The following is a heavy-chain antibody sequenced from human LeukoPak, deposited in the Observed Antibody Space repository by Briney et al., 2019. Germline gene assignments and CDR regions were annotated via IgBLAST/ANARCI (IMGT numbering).Heavy chain of an antibody. V-gene: IGHV3-30*18. J-gene: IGHJ2*01. CDR3: AKDGQGEWYFDL. CDR1: GFTFSSYG. Sequence: TGGSLRLSCAASGFTFSSYGMHWVRQAPGKGLEWVAVISYDGSNKYYADSVKGRFTISRDNSKNTLYLQMNSLRAEDTAVYYCAKDGQGEWYFDLWGRGTLVTVSS. CDR2: ISYDGSNK.